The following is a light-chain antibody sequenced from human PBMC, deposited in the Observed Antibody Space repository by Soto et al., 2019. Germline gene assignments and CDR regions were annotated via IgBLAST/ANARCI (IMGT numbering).Light chain of an antibody. CDR3: QQRNVWPPVT. CDR2: GAF. J-gene: IGKJ5*01. Sequence: EIVLTQSPGTLSLCPGERATLSCGASPSVTNFLAWYQQKPGQAPRLLIYGAFNRATGIPARFSGSGSGTDFTLTISSLEPEDSAVYYCQQRNVWPPVTFGQGTRLEI. CDR1: PSVTNF. V-gene: IGKV3-11*01.